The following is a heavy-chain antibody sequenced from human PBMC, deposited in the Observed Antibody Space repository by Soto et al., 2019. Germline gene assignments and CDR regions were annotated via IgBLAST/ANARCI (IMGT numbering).Heavy chain of an antibody. CDR3: ARGGQQHLVDY. Sequence: QVQLVQSGAEEKKPGASVKVSCKASGYTFTTYAIHWVRQAPGQRLEWMGWINAGNGNTKYSQKFQGRVTITRDTSASTADMELSSRRSEDTAVYYCARGGQQHLVDYWGQGTLVTVSS. CDR1: GYTFTTYA. J-gene: IGHJ4*02. V-gene: IGHV1-3*05. CDR2: INAGNGNT. D-gene: IGHD6-13*01.